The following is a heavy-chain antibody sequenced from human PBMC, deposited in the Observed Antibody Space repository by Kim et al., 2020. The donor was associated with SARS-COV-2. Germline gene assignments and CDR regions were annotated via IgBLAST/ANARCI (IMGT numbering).Heavy chain of an antibody. Sequence: SVKNRLSISRDDSTNTAYLQMKSMQTEDTAVYYCTRVSPIAGGWYDAFDIWGQGTMVTVSS. V-gene: IGHV3-73*01. CDR3: TRVSPIAGGWYDAFDI. D-gene: IGHD6-19*01. J-gene: IGHJ3*02.